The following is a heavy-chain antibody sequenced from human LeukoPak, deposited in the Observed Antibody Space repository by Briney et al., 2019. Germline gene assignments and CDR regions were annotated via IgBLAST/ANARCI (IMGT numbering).Heavy chain of an antibody. CDR2: IYYSGST. J-gene: IGHJ4*02. D-gene: IGHD1-26*01. CDR1: GGSISSSSNY. V-gene: IGHV4-39*07. CDR3: ARLKFESGSLHFDY. Sequence: PSETLSLTCTVSGGSISSSSNYWGWIRQPPGKGLEWIGSIYYSGSTNYNPSLKSRVTISVDTSKNQFSLKLSSVTAADTAVYYCARLKFESGSLHFDYWGQGTLVTVSS.